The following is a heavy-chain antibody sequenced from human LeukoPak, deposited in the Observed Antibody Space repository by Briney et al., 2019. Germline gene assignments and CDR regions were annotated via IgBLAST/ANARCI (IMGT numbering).Heavy chain of an antibody. J-gene: IGHJ3*02. V-gene: IGHV4-39*07. CDR1: GGSISSSSYY. Sequence: SETLSLTCTVSGGSISSSSYYWGWIRQPPGKGLEWIGSIYYSGSTYYNPSLKSRVTISVDTSKNQFSLKLSSVTAADTAVYYCARDTPPGLKYSSSLNHAFDIWGQGTMVTVSS. D-gene: IGHD6-6*01. CDR2: IYYSGST. CDR3: ARDTPPGLKYSSSLNHAFDI.